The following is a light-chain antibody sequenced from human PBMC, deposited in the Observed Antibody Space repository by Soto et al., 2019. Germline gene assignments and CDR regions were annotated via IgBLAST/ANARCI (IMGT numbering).Light chain of an antibody. CDR1: SSDVGGYNY. CDR2: EVN. J-gene: IGLJ1*01. V-gene: IGLV2-8*01. Sequence: QSVLTQPPSASGSPEQSVAISCTGTSSDVGGYNYVSWYQQHPGKAPKLMIYEVNERPSGVPDRFSGSKSGNTASLTVSGLQAEDEADYYCSSYAGSSNVFGTGTKVTVL. CDR3: SSYAGSSNV.